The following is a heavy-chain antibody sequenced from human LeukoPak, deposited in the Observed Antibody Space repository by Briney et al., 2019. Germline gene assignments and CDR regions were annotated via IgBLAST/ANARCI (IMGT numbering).Heavy chain of an antibody. CDR3: ARMQDYYDSSGYYSEPFDY. J-gene: IGHJ4*02. CDR2: IYTSGST. CDR1: GGSISSYY. Sequence: SETLSLTCTVSGGSISSYYWSWIRQPAGKGLEWIGRIYTSGSTNYNPSLKSRVTMSVDTSKNQFSLKLSSVTAADTAVYYCARMQDYYDSSGYYSEPFDYWGQGTLVTVSS. D-gene: IGHD3-22*01. V-gene: IGHV4-4*07.